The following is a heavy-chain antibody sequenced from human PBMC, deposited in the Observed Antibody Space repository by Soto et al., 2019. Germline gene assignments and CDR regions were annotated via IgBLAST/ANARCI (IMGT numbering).Heavy chain of an antibody. Sequence: QVHLVQSEAEVQKPGSSVKVSCKASGGTFSSYTVSWVRQAPGQGLEWVGGIIPVFNTTYYAQKFQGRVTILADNSTSTAYMELSNLRSEDTAVYYCARSLGRGWTPYWGQGTLVTVSS. J-gene: IGHJ4*02. CDR3: ARSLGRGWTPY. D-gene: IGHD6-19*01. CDR1: GGTFSSYT. CDR2: IIPVFNTT. V-gene: IGHV1-69*06.